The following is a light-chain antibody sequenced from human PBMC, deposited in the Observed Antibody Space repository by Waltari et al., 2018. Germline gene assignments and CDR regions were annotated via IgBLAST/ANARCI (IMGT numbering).Light chain of an antibody. Sequence: EIVLTQSPATLSLSPGERATLSCRASQSVSTYLAWYQHKPGQAPRLLLYDASNRATGIPARLSGSGSGTDFTLTISSLEPDDFAVYYCQQRTNGPPVTFGQGTRLDLK. CDR1: QSVSTY. J-gene: IGKJ5*01. CDR2: DAS. CDR3: QQRTNGPPVT. V-gene: IGKV3-11*01.